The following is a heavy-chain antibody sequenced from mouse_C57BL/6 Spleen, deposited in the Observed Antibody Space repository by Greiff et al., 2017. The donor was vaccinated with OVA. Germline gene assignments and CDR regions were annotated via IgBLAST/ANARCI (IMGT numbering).Heavy chain of an antibody. D-gene: IGHD2-5*01. J-gene: IGHJ3*01. CDR2: IWSGGST. CDR3: AREGRSNYVSAWLAY. Sequence: VQLQESGPGLVQPSQSLSITCTVSGFSLTSYGVHWVRQSPGKGLEWLGVIWSGGSTDYNAAFISRLSISKDNSKSQVFFKMNRLQADDTAIYYCAREGRSNYVSAWLAYWGQGTLVTVSA. V-gene: IGHV2-2*01. CDR1: GFSLTSYG.